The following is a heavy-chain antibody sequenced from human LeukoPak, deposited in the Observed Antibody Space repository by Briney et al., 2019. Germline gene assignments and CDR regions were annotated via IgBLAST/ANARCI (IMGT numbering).Heavy chain of an antibody. CDR2: ISDSGGNT. CDR3: AKLYDSGTYNNYFHY. Sequence: PGGSLTLSCAASGFTFANYAMSWVRQAPGKGLKWVSAISDSGGNTYSADSVRGRFTISRDNSRNTLYLQMNTLSPDDTAVYYCAKLYDSGTYNNYFHYWGQGTLVTVSS. V-gene: IGHV3-23*01. J-gene: IGHJ4*02. D-gene: IGHD3-10*01. CDR1: GFTFANYA.